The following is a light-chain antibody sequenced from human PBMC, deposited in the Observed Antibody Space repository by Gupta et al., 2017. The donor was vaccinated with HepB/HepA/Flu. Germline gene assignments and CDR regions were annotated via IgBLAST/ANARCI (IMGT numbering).Light chain of an antibody. J-gene: IGKJ1*01. CDR3: QWDGSSSWT. CDR1: QSVSSSY. V-gene: IGKV3-20*01. CDR2: GAS. Sequence: EIVLTQSPGTLSLSPGERATLSCRASQSVSSSYLAWYQQKPGQAPRLLIYGASSRATGIPDTFSGSGSLTAFTLTISRLAPEDFAVYYFQWDGSSSWTFGQGTKVEIK.